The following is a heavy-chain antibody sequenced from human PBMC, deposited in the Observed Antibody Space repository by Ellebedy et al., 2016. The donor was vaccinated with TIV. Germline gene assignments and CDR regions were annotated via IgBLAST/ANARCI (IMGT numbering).Heavy chain of an antibody. CDR1: GFTFSSYA. J-gene: IGHJ4*02. CDR3: AKGGVPRNY. CDR2: IDGSGDNT. D-gene: IGHD3-10*01. Sequence: GGSLRLSXAASGFTFSSYAMSWVRQAPGKGLEWVSAIDGSGDNTYDADSVKGRFTISRDNSKNTLYLQMNSLRGEDTAVYYCAKGGVPRNYWGQGTLVTVSS. V-gene: IGHV3-23*01.